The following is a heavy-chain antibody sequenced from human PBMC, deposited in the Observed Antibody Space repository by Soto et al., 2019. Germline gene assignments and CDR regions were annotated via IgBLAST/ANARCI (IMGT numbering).Heavy chain of an antibody. CDR1: GWSFSGYY. D-gene: IGHD2-2*01. V-gene: IGHV4-34*01. CDR2: INHSGST. J-gene: IGHJ6*03. Sequence: LEILSLTCAVYGWSFSGYYWSWIRQPPGKGLEWIGEINHSGSTNYNPSLKSRVTISVDTSKNQFSLKLSSVTAADTAVYYCARVIPYCSSTSCHYYYYMDVWGKGTTVTVSS. CDR3: ARVIPYCSSTSCHYYYYMDV.